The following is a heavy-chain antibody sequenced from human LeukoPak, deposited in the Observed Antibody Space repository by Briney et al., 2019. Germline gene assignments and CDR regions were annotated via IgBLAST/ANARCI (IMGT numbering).Heavy chain of an antibody. CDR3: ARDIAIH. D-gene: IGHD3-9*01. Sequence: GGSLRLSCAASGLTVTNNYWHWVRQPPGKGPEWISILYSDGDTKYADSVKGRFTISRDNAKNTLYLQMNSLRAEDTAVYYCARDIAIHWGQGTLVTVSS. J-gene: IGHJ4*02. CDR1: GLTVTNNY. CDR2: LYSDGDT. V-gene: IGHV3-66*01.